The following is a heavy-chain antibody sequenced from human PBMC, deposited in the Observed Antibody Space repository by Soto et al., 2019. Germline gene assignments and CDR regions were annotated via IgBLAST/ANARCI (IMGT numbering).Heavy chain of an antibody. J-gene: IGHJ6*02. CDR1: GYTFSGCS. CDR2: ISGYNGNT. V-gene: IGHV1-18*04. Sequence: AAVKGSWKASGYTFSGCSITWLRQAPWQGLECIGRISGYNGNTNYARTLRDRLTLTTDTSTSTAYMELRSLTSDDTAVYYCDRDVFCGGAPGCPETDVWGQWTTVTVSS. D-gene: IGHD2-21*01. CDR3: DRDVFCGGAPGCPETDV.